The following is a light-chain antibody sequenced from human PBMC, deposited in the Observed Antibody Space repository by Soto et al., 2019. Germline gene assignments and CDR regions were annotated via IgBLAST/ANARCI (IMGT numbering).Light chain of an antibody. CDR3: QQYGSSPPIT. CDR1: QSVSSSY. Sequence: EIVLTQSPGTLYLSPGERATLSCRASQSVSSSYLAWYQQKPGQAPRLLIYGASSRATGIPDRFSGSGSGTDFTLTISRLEPEVFAVYYCQQYGSSPPITFGQGTRLEIK. V-gene: IGKV3-20*01. J-gene: IGKJ5*01. CDR2: GAS.